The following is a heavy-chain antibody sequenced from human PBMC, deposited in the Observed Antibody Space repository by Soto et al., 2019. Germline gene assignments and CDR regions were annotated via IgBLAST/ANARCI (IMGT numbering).Heavy chain of an antibody. CDR1: GFTFDNYA. J-gene: IGHJ6*03. CDR2: ISRNSGSI. Sequence: EVQLVESGGGLVQPGRSLRLSCAASGFTFDNYAMHWVRQAPGKGLEWVSGISRNSGSIGYADSVKGRFTISRDNAKNSLYLQMNTMTAEDTALYYCGKGSNPYYKCYCMDVWGKGTPVTVSS. D-gene: IGHD4-4*01. CDR3: GKGSNPYYKCYCMDV. V-gene: IGHV3-9*01.